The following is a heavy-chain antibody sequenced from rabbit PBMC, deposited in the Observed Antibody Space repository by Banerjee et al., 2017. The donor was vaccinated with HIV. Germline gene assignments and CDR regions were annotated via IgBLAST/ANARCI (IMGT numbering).Heavy chain of an antibody. J-gene: IGHJ4*01. CDR1: GFDFSSNYW. CDR3: ARGDYGDYGHFNL. CDR2: IDAGSSGST. Sequence: QSLEESGGDLVKPGASLTLTCTASGFDFSSNYWICWVRQAPGKGLEWIACIDAGSSGSTYYASWAKGRFTISKTSSTTVTLQMTSLTAADTATYFCARGDYGDYGHFNLWGQGTLVTVS. V-gene: IGHV1S40*01. D-gene: IGHD2-1*01.